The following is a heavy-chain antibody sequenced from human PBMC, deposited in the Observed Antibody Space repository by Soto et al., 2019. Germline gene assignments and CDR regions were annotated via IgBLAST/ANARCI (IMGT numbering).Heavy chain of an antibody. J-gene: IGHJ6*02. CDR3: ARPGWDVDTAMANKTYYYYYGMDV. Sequence: GEFLKISCKGSGYSFTSYWSGWVRQMPGKGLEWMGIIYPGDSDTRYSPSFQGQVTISADKSISTAYLQWSSLKASDTAMYYCARPGWDVDTAMANKTYYYYYGMDVWGQGTTVTVSS. CDR2: IYPGDSDT. CDR1: GYSFTSYW. D-gene: IGHD5-18*01. V-gene: IGHV5-51*01.